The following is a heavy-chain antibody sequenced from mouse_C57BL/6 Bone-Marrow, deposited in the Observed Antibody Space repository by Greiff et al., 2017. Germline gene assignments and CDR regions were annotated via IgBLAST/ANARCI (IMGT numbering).Heavy chain of an antibody. CDR1: GFTFSDYG. CDR3: ASGIYYDWGFAY. J-gene: IGHJ3*01. CDR2: ISSGSSTI. V-gene: IGHV5-17*01. Sequence: EVKVEESGGGLVKPGGSLKLSCAASGFTFSDYGMHWVRQAPEKGLEWVAYISSGSSTIYYADTVKGRFTISRDNAKNTLFLQMTSLRSEDTAMYYCASGIYYDWGFAYWGQGTLVTVSA. D-gene: IGHD2-4*01.